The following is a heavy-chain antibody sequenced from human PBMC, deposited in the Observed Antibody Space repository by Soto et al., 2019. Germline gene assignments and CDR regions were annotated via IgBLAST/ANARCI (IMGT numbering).Heavy chain of an antibody. CDR1: GDSISSGDNS. CDR2: IFRSGSS. J-gene: IGHJ5*02. V-gene: IGHV4-30-2*01. Sequence: SETLSLTCTVSGDSISSGDNSWSCIRQPPGQGLEWIGYIFRSGSSFSNPSLRSRVTLSVDTSKNQFSLRLSTVTAADTALYYCARGLGYCSTTTCSEDWFDPWGPGTLVTVSS. D-gene: IGHD2-2*01. CDR3: ARGLGYCSTTTCSEDWFDP.